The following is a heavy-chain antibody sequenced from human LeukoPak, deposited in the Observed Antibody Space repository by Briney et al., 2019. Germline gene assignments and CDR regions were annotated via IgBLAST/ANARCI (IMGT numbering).Heavy chain of an antibody. Sequence: SETLSLTCAVYDGSFSNYYWSWIRQPPGKGLEWTGEISHSGSANYNPSLRSRVTISVDTSKNQFSLKLSSVTAADTAVYYCARGFAVTPPVWFDPWGQGTLVTVSS. CDR2: ISHSGSA. J-gene: IGHJ5*02. V-gene: IGHV4-34*01. D-gene: IGHD4-17*01. CDR1: DGSFSNYY. CDR3: ARGFAVTPPVWFDP.